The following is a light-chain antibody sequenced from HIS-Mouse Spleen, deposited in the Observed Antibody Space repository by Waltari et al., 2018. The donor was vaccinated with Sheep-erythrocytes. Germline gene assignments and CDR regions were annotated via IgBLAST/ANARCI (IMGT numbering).Light chain of an antibody. CDR3: SSYAGSNNWV. J-gene: IGLJ3*02. CDR2: EVS. CDR1: SSDVGGYNY. V-gene: IGLV2-8*01. Sequence: QSALTQPPSASGSPGQSVTISCTGTSSDVGGYNYVSWYQQHPGKAPKLMLYEVSNRPSAVPDRFSGSKSGNTASLIVSGLQAEDEADYYCSSYAGSNNWVFGGGTKLTVL.